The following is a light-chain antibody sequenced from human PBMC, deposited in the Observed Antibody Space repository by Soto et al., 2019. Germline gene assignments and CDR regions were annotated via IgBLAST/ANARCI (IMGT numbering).Light chain of an antibody. J-gene: IGKJ1*01. Sequence: DIQMTQSPSTLSASVGDRVTITCRASQSISSWLAWYQQKPGKAPKLLIYQASNLQSGVPSRFSGSGSGTELTLTISSLQPDDFATYYCHQYNSYPWAFGQGTKVEIK. CDR3: HQYNSYPWA. CDR2: QAS. V-gene: IGKV1-5*03. CDR1: QSISSW.